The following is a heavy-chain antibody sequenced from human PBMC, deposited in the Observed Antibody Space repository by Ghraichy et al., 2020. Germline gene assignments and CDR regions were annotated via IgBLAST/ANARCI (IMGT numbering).Heavy chain of an antibody. J-gene: IGHJ6*02. CDR2: MNPNSENT. Sequence: ASVKVSCKASGYTFGNYDINWVRQATGQGLEWMGWMNPNSENTGYAQKFQGRVTMNRNTSINTAYMELSGLRSDDTAVYYCARNDRGFSYDSGHYGIDVWGQGTTVIVSS. V-gene: IGHV1-8*01. CDR1: GYTFGNYD. D-gene: IGHD5-18*01. CDR3: ARNDRGFSYDSGHYGIDV.